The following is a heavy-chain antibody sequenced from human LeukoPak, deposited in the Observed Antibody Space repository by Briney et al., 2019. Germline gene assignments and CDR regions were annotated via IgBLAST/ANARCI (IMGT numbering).Heavy chain of an antibody. CDR3: AKDRGYSGSYYHFDY. Sequence: GGSLRLSCAASGFTFSSYSMNWVRQAPGKGLEWVSSISSSSSYIYYADSVKGRFTISRDNAKNSLYLQMNSLRAEDTAVYYCAKDRGYSGSYYHFDYWGQGTLVTVSS. CDR1: GFTFSSYS. D-gene: IGHD1-26*01. CDR2: ISSSSSYI. J-gene: IGHJ4*02. V-gene: IGHV3-21*01.